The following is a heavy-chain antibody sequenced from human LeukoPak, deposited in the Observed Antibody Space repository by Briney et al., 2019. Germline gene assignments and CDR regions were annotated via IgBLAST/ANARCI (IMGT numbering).Heavy chain of an antibody. D-gene: IGHD5-24*01. CDR3: AREYIDGYNPMDY. J-gene: IGHJ4*02. CDR2: ISSSSSYI. Sequence: GGSLRLSCAASGFTFSSYSMNWVRQAPGKGLEWVSSISSSSSYIYYADSVKGRFTISRDNAKNSLYLQMNSLRAEDTAVYYCAREYIDGYNPMDYWGQGTLVTVSS. V-gene: IGHV3-21*01. CDR1: GFTFSSYS.